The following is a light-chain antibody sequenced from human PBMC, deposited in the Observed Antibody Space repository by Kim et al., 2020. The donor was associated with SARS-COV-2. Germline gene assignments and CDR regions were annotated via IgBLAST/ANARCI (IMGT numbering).Light chain of an antibody. Sequence: SSELTQDPAVSVALGQTVRITCQGDRLRRYYASWYQQKPGQAPVLVIYGKNNRPSGIPDRFSVSSSGNPASLTITGAQAEDEADYYCNSRDSSGNHLVFG. CDR3: NSRDSSGNHLV. CDR2: GKN. CDR1: RLRRYY. J-gene: IGLJ3*02. V-gene: IGLV3-19*01.